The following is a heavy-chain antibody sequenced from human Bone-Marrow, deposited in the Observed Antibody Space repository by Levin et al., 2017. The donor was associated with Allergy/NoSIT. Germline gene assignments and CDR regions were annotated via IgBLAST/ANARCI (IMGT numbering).Heavy chain of an antibody. J-gene: IGHJ3*02. CDR2: IYYSGST. CDR1: GGSISNGGYF. CDR3: AAYCSGGSCHLGNVGAFDS. V-gene: IGHV4-31*03. D-gene: IGHD2-15*01. Sequence: PSETLSLTCTVSGGSISNGGYFWTWIRQHPGKGLEWIGYIYYSGSTYYNPSLRSRVSMSVDTSKNQFSLKLSSVTAADTAVYYCAAYCSGGSCHLGNVGAFDSWGQGTMVTVSS.